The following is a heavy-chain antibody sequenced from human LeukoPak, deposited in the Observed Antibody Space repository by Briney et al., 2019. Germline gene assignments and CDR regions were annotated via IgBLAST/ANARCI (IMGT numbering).Heavy chain of an antibody. D-gene: IGHD6-13*01. V-gene: IGHV4-31*03. CDR3: ARQSYGYSSSWYAHRWYFDL. CDR1: GGSISSGGYY. CDR2: IYYSGST. J-gene: IGHJ2*01. Sequence: SETLSLTCTVSGGSISSGGYYWSWIRQHPGKGLEWIGYIYYSGSTYYNPSLKSRVTIPVDTSKNQFSLKLSSVTAADTAVYYCARQSYGYSSSWYAHRWYFDLWGRGTLVTVSS.